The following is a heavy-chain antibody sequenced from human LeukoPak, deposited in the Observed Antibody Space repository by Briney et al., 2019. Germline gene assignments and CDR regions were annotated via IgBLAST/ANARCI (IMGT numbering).Heavy chain of an antibody. CDR2: LITIFGTA. D-gene: IGHD2-15*01. CDR1: GGTFSSYA. Sequence: ASVKVSCKASGGTFSSYAISWVRQAPGQGLEWVGGLITIFGTANYAQKFQGRVTITADESTSTAYMELSSLRSEDTAVYYCARDCSGGSCYFDYWGQGTLVTVSS. J-gene: IGHJ4*02. V-gene: IGHV1-69*13. CDR3: ARDCSGGSCYFDY.